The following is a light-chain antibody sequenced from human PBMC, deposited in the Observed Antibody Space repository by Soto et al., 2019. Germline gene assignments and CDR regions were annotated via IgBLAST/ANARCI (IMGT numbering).Light chain of an antibody. CDR1: RSVASN. J-gene: IGKJ3*01. CDR3: QQYHSLPTT. V-gene: IGKV3-15*01. CDR2: GAS. Sequence: EVVMTQSPATLSVSPGERATLSCRASRSVASNLAWYQHKPGQGPRLLLYGASTRASGIPARFSGSGSGTEFTLTISRLEPEDFTVYYCQQYHSLPTTFGPGTKVDI.